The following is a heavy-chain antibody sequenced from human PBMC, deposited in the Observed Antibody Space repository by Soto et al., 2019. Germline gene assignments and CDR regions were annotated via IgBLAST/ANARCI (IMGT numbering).Heavy chain of an antibody. CDR3: ASSGYSSSSTFDY. J-gene: IGHJ4*02. Sequence: GGSLRLSCAASGFTFSSYSMNWVRQAPGKGLEWVSSISSSSSYIYYADSVKGRFTISRDNAKNSLYLQMNSLRAEDTAVYYCASSGYSSSSTFDYWGQGTLVTVSS. CDR1: GFTFSSYS. CDR2: ISSSSSYI. V-gene: IGHV3-21*01. D-gene: IGHD6-13*01.